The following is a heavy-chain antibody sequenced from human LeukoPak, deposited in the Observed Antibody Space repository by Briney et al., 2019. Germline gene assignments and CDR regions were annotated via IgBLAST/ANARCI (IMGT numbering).Heavy chain of an antibody. CDR2: ISGSGGST. CDR1: GFTFSSYA. J-gene: IGHJ3*02. Sequence: GGSLRLSCAASGFTFSSYAMSWVRQAPGKGLKWVSAISGSGGSTYYADSVKGRFTISRDNSKNTLYLQMNSLRAEDTAVYYCAKVTYYYDSSGYYADAFDIWGQGTMVTVSS. D-gene: IGHD3-22*01. CDR3: AKVTYYYDSSGYYADAFDI. V-gene: IGHV3-23*01.